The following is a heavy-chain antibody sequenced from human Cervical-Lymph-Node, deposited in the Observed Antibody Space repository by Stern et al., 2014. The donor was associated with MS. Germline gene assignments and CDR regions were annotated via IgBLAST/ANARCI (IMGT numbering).Heavy chain of an antibody. D-gene: IGHD5/OR15-5a*01. J-gene: IGHJ4*02. V-gene: IGHV1-69*01. CDR3: ARGSTIITDYFDY. CDR2: IIPIFGTA. Sequence: MQLVESGAEVKKPGSSVKVSCKASGGTFSSCAISWVRQAPGQGLEWMGGIIPIFGTADYAQKFQGRVTITADESTSTAYMELTSLRSEDTAVYYCARGSTIITDYFDYWGQGTLVTVSS. CDR1: GGTFSSCA.